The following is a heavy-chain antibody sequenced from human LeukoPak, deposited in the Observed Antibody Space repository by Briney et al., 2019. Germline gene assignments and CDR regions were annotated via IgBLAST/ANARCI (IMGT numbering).Heavy chain of an antibody. CDR1: GFTFSSYW. D-gene: IGHD3-22*01. V-gene: IGHV3-9*01. CDR2: ISWNSGSI. J-gene: IGHJ5*02. Sequence: GGSLRLSCEVSGFTFSSYWMNWVRQAPGKGLEWVSGISWNSGSIGYAVSVKGRFTISRDNAKNSLYLQMNSLRAEDTALYYCAKDPEWRIGPTMSFDPWAREPWSPSPQ. CDR3: AKDPEWRIGPTMSFDP.